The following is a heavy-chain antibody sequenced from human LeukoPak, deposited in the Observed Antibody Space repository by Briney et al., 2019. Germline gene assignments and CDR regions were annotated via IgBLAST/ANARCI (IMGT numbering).Heavy chain of an antibody. CDR1: GYTFTIYG. V-gene: IGHV1-18*01. CDR2: ITAYKGNT. Sequence: ASVSVSCKASGYTFTIYGISWVRQAPGQGLECMGWITAYKGNTNYTQNLRGSVTMTTDTSTSTAYMELRSLRSDATAVYYCARDQANLFRSSWYDPEWYFDLWGRGTLVTVSS. J-gene: IGHJ2*01. D-gene: IGHD6-13*01. CDR3: ARDQANLFRSSWYDPEWYFDL.